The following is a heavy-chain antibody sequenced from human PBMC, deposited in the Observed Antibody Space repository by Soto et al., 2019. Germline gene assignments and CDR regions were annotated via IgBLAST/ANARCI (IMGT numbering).Heavy chain of an antibody. D-gene: IGHD2-2*01. CDR1: GFTFSNYA. Sequence: QVQLVESGGGVVQPGRSLRLSCAASGFTFSNYAMHWVRQAPGKGLEWLAIISYDGDNEYYADSVRGRFTISRDNSKNTLYLQTNNLSHEDTAVYYCAKDGGPVYCNSPVCSAKHFDYWGQGTLVTVSS. CDR2: ISYDGDNE. J-gene: IGHJ4*02. CDR3: AKDGGPVYCNSPVCSAKHFDY. V-gene: IGHV3-30*18.